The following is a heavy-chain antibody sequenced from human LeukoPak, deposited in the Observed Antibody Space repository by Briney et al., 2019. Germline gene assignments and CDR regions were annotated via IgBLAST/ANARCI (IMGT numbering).Heavy chain of an antibody. D-gene: IGHD3-9*01. Sequence: SETLSLTCAVYGGSFSGYYWSWIRQPPGKGLEWIGEINHSGSTNYNPSLKSRVTISVDTSKNQFSLKLSSVTAADTAVYYCARDPRLRYFDWLYYGMDVWGQGTTVIVSS. CDR2: INHSGST. J-gene: IGHJ6*02. CDR1: GGSFSGYY. CDR3: ARDPRLRYFDWLYYGMDV. V-gene: IGHV4-34*01.